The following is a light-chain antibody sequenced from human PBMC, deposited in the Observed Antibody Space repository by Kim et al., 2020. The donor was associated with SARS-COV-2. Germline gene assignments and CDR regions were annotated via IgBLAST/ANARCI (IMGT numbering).Light chain of an antibody. CDR3: QSSDDSHQV. J-gene: IGLJ3*02. Sequence: KSVTISCTRSSRSLASTYELWYQQRPGSAPTTVIYDDIQRPSAVPDRFSGSLDSSSNSSSPTISGLTTEDEAYFFCQSSDDSHQVFGGGTKLTVL. CDR1: SRSLASTY. V-gene: IGLV6-57*03. CDR2: DDI.